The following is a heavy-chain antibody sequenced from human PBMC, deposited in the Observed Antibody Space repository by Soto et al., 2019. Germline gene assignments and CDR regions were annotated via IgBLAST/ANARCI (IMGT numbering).Heavy chain of an antibody. D-gene: IGHD3-16*02. J-gene: IGHJ2*01. V-gene: IGHV4-30-4*01. CDR1: GGSLSSGDYY. CDR3: ARIVESGYTIDFDL. Sequence: QVQLQESGPGLVKPSQTLSLTCTVPGGSLSSGDYYWSWIRQPPGKGLEWIGYIYYSGSTNYNPSLSSRVTISVDTAKNQFSLNLSSVSAADTAVYYCARIVESGYTIDFDLWGRGTLVTVSS. CDR2: IYYSGST.